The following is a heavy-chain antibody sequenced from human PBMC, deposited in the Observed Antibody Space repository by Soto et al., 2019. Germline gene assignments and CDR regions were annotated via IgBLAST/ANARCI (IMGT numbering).Heavy chain of an antibody. J-gene: IGHJ3*02. D-gene: IGHD4-17*01. CDR3: AREQGTVGDDAFDI. V-gene: IGHV3-30*04. Sequence: GGSLRLSCAASGFTFSSYAMHWVRQAPGKGLEWVAVISYDGSNKYYADSVKGRFTISRDNSKNTLYLQMNSLRAEDTAVYYCAREQGTVGDDAFDIWGQGTMVTVSS. CDR1: GFTFSSYA. CDR2: ISYDGSNK.